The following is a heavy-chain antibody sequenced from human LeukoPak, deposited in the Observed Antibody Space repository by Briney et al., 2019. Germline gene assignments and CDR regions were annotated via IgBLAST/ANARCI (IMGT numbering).Heavy chain of an antibody. Sequence: GESLKISCKGSGYSFTRYWIGWVRQMPGKGLEWMGIIYPDDSDTRYSPSFQGQVTISTDKSISTAYLQWSSLKASDTAMYYCARRSGTYFDYWGQGTLVTASS. CDR1: GYSFTRYW. V-gene: IGHV5-51*01. CDR2: IYPDDSDT. D-gene: IGHD1-26*01. J-gene: IGHJ4*02. CDR3: ARRSGTYFDY.